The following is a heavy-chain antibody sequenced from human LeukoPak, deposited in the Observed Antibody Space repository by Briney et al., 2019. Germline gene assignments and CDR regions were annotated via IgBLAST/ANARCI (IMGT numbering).Heavy chain of an antibody. V-gene: IGHV3-33*01. J-gene: IGHJ4*02. CDR3: ARDGFDYYDSSGYYGGFDY. D-gene: IGHD3-22*01. CDR1: GFTFSSYG. Sequence: GGSLRLSCAASGFTFSSYGMHWVRQAPGKGLEWVAVMWYDGSNKYYADSVKGRSTISRDNSKNTLYLQMNSLRAEDTAVYYCARDGFDYYDSSGYYGGFDYWGQGTLVTVSS. CDR2: MWYDGSNK.